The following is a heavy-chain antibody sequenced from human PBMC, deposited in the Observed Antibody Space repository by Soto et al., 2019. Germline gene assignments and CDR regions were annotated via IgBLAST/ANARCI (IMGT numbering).Heavy chain of an antibody. Sequence: GGSLRLSCAASGFTFSNAWMNWVRQAPGKGLEWVGRIKSKTDGGTTDYAAPVKGRFTISRDDSKNTLYLQMNSLKTEDTAVYYCTSGLPAYYEFWSGYYYGMDVWDQGTTVTVSS. J-gene: IGHJ6*02. CDR1: GFTFSNAW. D-gene: IGHD3-3*01. CDR3: TSGLPAYYEFWSGYYYGMDV. V-gene: IGHV3-15*07. CDR2: IKSKTDGGTT.